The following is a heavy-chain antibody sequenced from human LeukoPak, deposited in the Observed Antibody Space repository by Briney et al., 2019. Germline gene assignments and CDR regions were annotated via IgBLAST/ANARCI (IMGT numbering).Heavy chain of an antibody. D-gene: IGHD3-22*01. CDR2: VDHTGST. CDR3: ARVNNLYYDSSGYDY. J-gene: IGHJ4*02. V-gene: IGHV4-59*01. Sequence: PSETLSLTCSVSDDSITMYYWTWIRQPPGKVLEWIGYVDHTGSTNYNPSLKSRVSISVDTSKNQFSLKLSSVTAADTAVYYCARVNNLYYDSSGYDYWGQGTLVTVSS. CDR1: DDSITMYY.